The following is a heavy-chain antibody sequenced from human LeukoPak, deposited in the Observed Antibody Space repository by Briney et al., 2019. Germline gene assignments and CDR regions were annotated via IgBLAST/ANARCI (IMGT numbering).Heavy chain of an antibody. CDR1: GFTFSDYA. J-gene: IGHJ4*02. Sequence: GGSLRLSCSAYGFTFSDYAMHWVRQAPGRGLEYVSAITHDGRSTFYADSVKGRFTISRDNSKNTLYLQMSSLRPEDTAVYHCVKTTTTFYYEYWGQGTLVTVSS. CDR3: VKTTTTFYYEY. CDR2: ITHDGRST. V-gene: IGHV3-64D*06. D-gene: IGHD1-26*01.